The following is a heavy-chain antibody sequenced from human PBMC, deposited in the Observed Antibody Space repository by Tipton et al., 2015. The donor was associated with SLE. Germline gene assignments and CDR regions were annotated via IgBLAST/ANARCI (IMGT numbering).Heavy chain of an antibody. CDR1: GGTIRNDGYY. CDR2: VYYRGSA. J-gene: IGHJ4*02. Sequence: LRLSCTVSGGTIRNDGYYWSWIRQHPGKGLECIGYVYYRGSAYYNPSLKSRVSISVDTSKIHFSLRLTSVTAADTAVYYCARFYYDASGYQAVDYWGQGILVTVSS. V-gene: IGHV4-31*02. CDR3: ARFYYDASGYQAVDY. D-gene: IGHD3-22*01.